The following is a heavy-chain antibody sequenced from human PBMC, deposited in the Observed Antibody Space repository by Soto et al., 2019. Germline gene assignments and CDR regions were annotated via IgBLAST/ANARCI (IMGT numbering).Heavy chain of an antibody. D-gene: IGHD4-17*01. V-gene: IGHV1-18*01. J-gene: IGHJ6*02. CDR1: GYTSTSYG. CDR3: ASYDYGGGAGYYYGMDV. CDR2: ISAYNGNT. Sequence: ASVKVSCKASGYTSTSYGISWVRQAPGQGLEWMGWISAYNGNTNYAQKLQGRVTMTTDTSTSTAYMELRSLRSDDTAVYYCASYDYGGGAGYYYGMDVWGQGTTVTVS.